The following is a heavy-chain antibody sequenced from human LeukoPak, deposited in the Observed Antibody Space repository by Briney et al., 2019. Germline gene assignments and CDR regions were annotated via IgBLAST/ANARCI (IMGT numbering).Heavy chain of an antibody. CDR3: ARDYDYGPDY. J-gene: IGHJ4*02. V-gene: IGHV1-2*02. CDR1: GYTFTVHY. D-gene: IGHD4/OR15-4a*01. Sequence: ASVKVSCKAPGYTFTVHYLHWLRQAPGQGLEWMGWIKPDSGATNFAQNFQGRVTMTSDTSINTAYMELSSLTSDDTAMYYCARDYDYGPDYWGQGTLVTVSA. CDR2: IKPDSGAT.